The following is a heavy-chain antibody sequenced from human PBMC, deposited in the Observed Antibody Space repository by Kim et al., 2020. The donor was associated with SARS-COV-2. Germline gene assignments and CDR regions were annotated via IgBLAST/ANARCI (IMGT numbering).Heavy chain of an antibody. J-gene: IGHJ4*02. V-gene: IGHV4-4*02. CDR1: GGSISSSNW. Sequence: SETLSLTCAVSGGSISSSNWWSWVRQPPGKGLEWIGEIYHSGSTNYNPSLKSRVTISVDKSKNQFSLKLSSVTAADTAVYYCARVYVDTAMVTSLFDYWGQGTLVTVSS. D-gene: IGHD5-18*01. CDR2: IYHSGST. CDR3: ARVYVDTAMVTSLFDY.